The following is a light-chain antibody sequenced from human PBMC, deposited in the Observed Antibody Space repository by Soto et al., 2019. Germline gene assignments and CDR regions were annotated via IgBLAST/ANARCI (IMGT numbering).Light chain of an antibody. Sequence: DIVMTQSPDSLAVSLGERATMNCKSSQSVLFSSNKKKYLAWYQQKPGQPPNLLIYWASTRESGAPDRFIGSGSGTDFTLTITSLRPEDVAVYYCQQYYSTPQTFGQGTKVEIK. CDR2: WAS. J-gene: IGKJ1*01. CDR3: QQYYSTPQT. CDR1: QSVLFSSNKKKY. V-gene: IGKV4-1*01.